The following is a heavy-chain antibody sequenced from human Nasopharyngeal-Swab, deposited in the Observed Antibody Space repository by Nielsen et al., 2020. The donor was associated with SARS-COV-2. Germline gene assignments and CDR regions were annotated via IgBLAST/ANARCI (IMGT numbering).Heavy chain of an antibody. CDR1: GGSISSSSYY. D-gene: IGHD6-6*01. J-gene: IGHJ4*02. V-gene: IGHV4-39*01. Sequence: SETLSLTCTVSGGSISSSSYYWGWIRQPPGKGLEWIGSIYYSGSTYYNPSLKGRVTISVDTSKNQFSLKLSSVTAADTAVYYCARVGPSSDYFDYWGQGTLVTVSS. CDR3: ARVGPSSDYFDY. CDR2: IYYSGST.